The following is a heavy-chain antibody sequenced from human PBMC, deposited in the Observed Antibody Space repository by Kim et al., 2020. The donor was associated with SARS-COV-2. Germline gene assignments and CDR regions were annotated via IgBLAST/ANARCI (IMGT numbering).Heavy chain of an antibody. CDR3: ARDPQRKDGYNFDI. D-gene: IGHD2-21*01. V-gene: IGHV3-11*01. Sequence: YAEPVKGRFSISKGNAKNSLYLEMNSLRDEDTAVYYCARDPQRKDGYNFDIWGQGTLITVSS. J-gene: IGHJ4*02.